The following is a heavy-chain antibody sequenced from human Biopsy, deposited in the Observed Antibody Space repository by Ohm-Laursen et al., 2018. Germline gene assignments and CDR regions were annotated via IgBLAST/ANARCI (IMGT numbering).Heavy chain of an antibody. CDR1: GGSISSDY. CDR2: IYYSGST. D-gene: IGHD3-10*01. CDR3: ARLRQGSISASDAYYGMDV. J-gene: IGHJ6*02. V-gene: IGHV4-59*01. Sequence: TLSLTCTVSGGSISSDYWSWIRQTPGKGLEWIGYIYYSGSTNYNPSLKSRVTISVDTSKNQFSLRLNSVTAADTAVYYCARLRQGSISASDAYYGMDVWGQGTTVIV.